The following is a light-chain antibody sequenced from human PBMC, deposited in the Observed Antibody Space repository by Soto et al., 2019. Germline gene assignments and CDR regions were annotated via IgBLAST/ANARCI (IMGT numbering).Light chain of an antibody. CDR1: NTNIGAGYD. Sequence: QSVLTQPPSVSGAPGQRVSISCTGTNTNIGAGYDVNWYQLLPGTAPKLLIYANINRPSGVPDRFSGSKSGASAFLVITGLQAEDEADYYCQSYDSSLSAWKVSGGGTKLTVL. CDR2: ANI. V-gene: IGLV1-40*01. CDR3: QSYDSSLSAWKV. J-gene: IGLJ3*02.